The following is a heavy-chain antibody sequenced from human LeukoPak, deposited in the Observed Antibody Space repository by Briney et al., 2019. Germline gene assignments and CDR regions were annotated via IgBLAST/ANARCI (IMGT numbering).Heavy chain of an antibody. Sequence: SETLSLTCTVSGGSISSYYWSWIRQPPGKGLEWIGYIYYSGSTNYNPSLKSRVTISVDTSKSQFSLKLNSVTAADTAVYYCAGGTYLDPRDYWGQGTLVTVSS. CDR1: GGSISSYY. D-gene: IGHD3/OR15-3a*01. V-gene: IGHV4-59*01. CDR3: AGGTYLDPRDY. CDR2: IYYSGST. J-gene: IGHJ4*02.